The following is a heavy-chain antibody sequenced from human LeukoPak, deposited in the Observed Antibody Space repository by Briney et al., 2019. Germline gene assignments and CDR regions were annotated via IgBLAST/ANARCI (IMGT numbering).Heavy chain of an antibody. CDR1: GSIFTSYW. Sequence: GASLPISCLGFGSIFTSYWIGCVRQLRGKGLECMGIIYPGDSDTRYSPSFQGQVPSSADKAISTAYLQWSSLKAADAAMYYCARHETGPYLDFGAENTGHSVFSECTRGK. J-gene: IGHJ6*03. D-gene: IGHD1-1*01. V-gene: IGHV5-51*01. CDR3: ARHETGPYLDFGAENTGHSVFSECT. CDR2: IYPGDSDT.